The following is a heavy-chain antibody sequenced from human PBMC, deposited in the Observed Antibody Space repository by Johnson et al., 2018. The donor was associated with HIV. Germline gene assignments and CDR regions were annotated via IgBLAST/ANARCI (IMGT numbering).Heavy chain of an antibody. CDR1: GFTFSIYW. J-gene: IGHJ3*02. CDR2: IKEDGSEE. D-gene: IGHD6-13*01. CDR3: ARDGVYSSPWDAFDI. Sequence: EVQVVESGGGLVQPGGSLRLSCAASGFTFSIYWMSWVRQAPGKGLEWVANIKEDGSEEYYVDSVEGRLTVSRDNAKNSLFLQIDNLRAEDTAVYYCARDGVYSSPWDAFDIWGQGTMVIVSS. V-gene: IGHV3-7*05.